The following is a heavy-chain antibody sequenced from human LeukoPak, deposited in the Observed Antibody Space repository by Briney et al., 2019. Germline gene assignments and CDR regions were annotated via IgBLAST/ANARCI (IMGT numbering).Heavy chain of an antibody. V-gene: IGHV3-53*01. Sequence: GGSVRLSCAASGLILSSYVLSWLRQAPGKGLAWVSVIYSGSTTHYPNSVKCRYAIFRDNSKNTQYLQMNSLRAEDTAGYYCARDLTGYSSDMDVWPQGTTVSVFS. CDR2: IYSGSTT. J-gene: IGHJ6*02. D-gene: IGHD6-19*01. CDR3: ARDLTGYSSDMDV. CDR1: GLILSSYV.